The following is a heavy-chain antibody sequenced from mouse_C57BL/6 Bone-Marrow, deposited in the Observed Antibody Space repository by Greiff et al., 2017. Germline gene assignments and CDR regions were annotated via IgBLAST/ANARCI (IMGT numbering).Heavy chain of an antibody. D-gene: IGHD4-1*02. J-gene: IGHJ2*01. CDR1: GYTFTSYW. CDR2: IDPNSGGT. V-gene: IGHV1-72*01. CDR3: ARYSTVPFDY. Sequence: QVQLQQPGAELVKPGASVKLSCKASGYTFTSYWMHWVKQRPGRGLEWLGRIDPNSGGTKYNEKFKSKATLTVDKPSSTAYMQLSSLTSEDSAVYYCARYSTVPFDYWGQGTTLTVSS.